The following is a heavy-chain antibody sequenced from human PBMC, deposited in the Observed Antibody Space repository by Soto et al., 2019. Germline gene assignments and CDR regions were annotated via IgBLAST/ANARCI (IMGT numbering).Heavy chain of an antibody. CDR1: GYTFTSYD. CDR3: ARERTAYGSGSYYP. D-gene: IGHD3-10*01. J-gene: IGHJ5*02. V-gene: IGHV1-8*01. CDR2: MNPNSGNT. Sequence: QVQLVQSGAEVKKPGASVKVSCKASGYTFTSYDINWVRQATGQGLEWMGWMNPNSGNTGYAQKFQDRVSITRNTSISTGYMELSSLRSEDTDVYYCARERTAYGSGSYYPWGQGTLVTVSS.